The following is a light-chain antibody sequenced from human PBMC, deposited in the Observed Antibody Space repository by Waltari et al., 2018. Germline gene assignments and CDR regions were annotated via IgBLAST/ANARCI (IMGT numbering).Light chain of an antibody. V-gene: IGKV1-27*01. J-gene: IGKJ2*01. CDR1: QDISNY. CDR2: AVS. CDR3: QKDNIVPYT. Sequence: DIQMTQSPSSLSASVGDRVTITCRASQDISNYLAWYQQKPGKVPTILISAVSTLQSWVPSRVSGSGSGPEFTLTIGSLQPEDFATDYCQKDNIVPYTFGQGTKLEIK.